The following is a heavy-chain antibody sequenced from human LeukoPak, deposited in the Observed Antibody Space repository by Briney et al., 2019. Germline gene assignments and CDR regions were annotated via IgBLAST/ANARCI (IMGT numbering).Heavy chain of an antibody. CDR2: ISYDGSNK. Sequence: GGSLRLSCAASGFTFSSYAMHWVRQAPGKGLEWVAVISYDGSNKYYADSVKGRFTISRDNSKNTLYLQMNSLRAEDTAVYYCARDQVPAIAVAGGFDYWGQGTLVTVSS. CDR3: ARDQVPAIAVAGGFDY. V-gene: IGHV3-30-3*01. CDR1: GFTFSSYA. D-gene: IGHD6-19*01. J-gene: IGHJ4*02.